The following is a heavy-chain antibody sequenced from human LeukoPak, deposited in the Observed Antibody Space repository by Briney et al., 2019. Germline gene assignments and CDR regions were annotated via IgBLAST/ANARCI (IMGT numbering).Heavy chain of an antibody. Sequence: GGSLRLSCAASGFTVITNDMTLVRQAPGKGLEWVSVFYSDGNTKYADSVQGRFTISRDNSKNTLYLEMNSLSPDDTAVYYCARGVEPLAANTLAYWGQGTLVTVSS. D-gene: IGHD1-14*01. CDR1: GFTVITND. CDR3: ARGVEPLAANTLAY. V-gene: IGHV3-53*01. J-gene: IGHJ4*02. CDR2: FYSDGNT.